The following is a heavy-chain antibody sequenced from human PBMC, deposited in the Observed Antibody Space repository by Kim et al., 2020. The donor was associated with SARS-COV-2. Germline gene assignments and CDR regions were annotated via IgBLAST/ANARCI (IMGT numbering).Heavy chain of an antibody. CDR3: ARYRVIAARPMYYFDY. V-gene: IGHV1-69*13. D-gene: IGHD6-6*01. Sequence: SVKVSCKASGGTFSSYAISWVRQAPGQGLEWMGGIIPIFGTANYAQKFQGRVTITADESTSTAYMELSSLRSEDTAVYYCARYRVIAARPMYYFDYWGQGTLVTVSS. J-gene: IGHJ4*02. CDR2: IIPIFGTA. CDR1: GGTFSSYA.